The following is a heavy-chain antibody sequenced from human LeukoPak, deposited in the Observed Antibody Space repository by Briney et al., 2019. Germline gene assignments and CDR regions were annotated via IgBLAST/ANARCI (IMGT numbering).Heavy chain of an antibody. Sequence: SETLSLTCTVSGGSISSYYWSWIRQPPGKGLEWIGYIYYGGSTNYNPSLKSRVTISVDTSKNQFSLKLSSVTAADTAVYYCARDVTNSGYDSGDYWGQGTLVTVSS. D-gene: IGHD5-12*01. CDR2: IYYGGST. CDR3: ARDVTNSGYDSGDY. V-gene: IGHV4-59*01. J-gene: IGHJ4*02. CDR1: GGSISSYY.